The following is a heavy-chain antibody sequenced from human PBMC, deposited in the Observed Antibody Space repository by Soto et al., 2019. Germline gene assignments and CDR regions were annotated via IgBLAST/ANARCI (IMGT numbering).Heavy chain of an antibody. Sequence: PSQTLSLTCAISGDSVSSNSAAWNWIRQSPSRGLEWLGRTYYRSKWYNDYAVSVKSRITINPDTSKNQFSLQLNSVTPEDTAVYYCARGRVYDILTGSYYYYGMDAWGQGTTVTVSS. V-gene: IGHV6-1*01. D-gene: IGHD3-9*01. CDR1: GDSVSSNSAA. J-gene: IGHJ6*02. CDR2: TYYRSKWYN. CDR3: ARGRVYDILTGSYYYYGMDA.